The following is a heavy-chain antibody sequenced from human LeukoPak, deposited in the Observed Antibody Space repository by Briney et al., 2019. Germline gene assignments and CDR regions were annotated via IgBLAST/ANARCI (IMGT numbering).Heavy chain of an antibody. V-gene: IGHV4-34*01. D-gene: IGHD2-15*01. CDR3: ARVRCSGGSCPYYYYYYYMAV. J-gene: IGHJ6*03. CDR2: INHSGST. Sequence: SGGSLRLSCAASGFTFSSYEMNWIRQPPGKGLEWVGEINHSGSTYYNPSLQSRGTISIDTSKNQFSLKLRFVTAADTAVYYCARVRCSGGSCPYYYYYYYMAVWGKGTTVTVSS. CDR1: GFTFSSYE.